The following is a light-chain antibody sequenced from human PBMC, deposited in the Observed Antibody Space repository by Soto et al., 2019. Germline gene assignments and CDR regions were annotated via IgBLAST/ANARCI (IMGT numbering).Light chain of an antibody. J-gene: IGKJ1*01. V-gene: IGKV1-39*01. CDR2: AAS. Sequence: DIQMTQSPPSLSASVGDTITITCRASQTISTYLDWYQVTPGKAPKILIYAASTLQDGVPSRFSGSGSGTYFTLTINSLQPEDSATYYCQRNYNLPPWTFGQGTKVEIK. CDR1: QTISTY. CDR3: QRNYNLPPWT.